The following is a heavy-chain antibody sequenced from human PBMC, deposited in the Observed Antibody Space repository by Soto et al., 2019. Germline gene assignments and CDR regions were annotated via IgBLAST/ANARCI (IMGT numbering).Heavy chain of an antibody. CDR3: AKSYDFWSGLPGFYYYGMDV. V-gene: IGHV3-30*18. CDR1: GFTFSSYG. D-gene: IGHD3-3*01. Sequence: GGSLRLSCAASGFTFSSYGMHWVRQAPGKGLEWVAVISYDGSNKYYADSVRGRFTISRDNSKNTLYLQMNSLRAEDTAVYYCAKSYDFWSGLPGFYYYGMDVWGQRTTVTVSS. CDR2: ISYDGSNK. J-gene: IGHJ6*02.